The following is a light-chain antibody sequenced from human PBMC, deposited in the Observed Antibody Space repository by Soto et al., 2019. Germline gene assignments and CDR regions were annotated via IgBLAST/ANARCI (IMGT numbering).Light chain of an antibody. CDR2: SHN. CDR1: SSNIGSNT. Sequence: QSLLTQPPSASGTPGQRVIISCSGSSSNIGSNTVNWYQQLPGTAPKILIYSHNQRPSGVPDRFSGSQSGTSASLAINGLHSEDEADYYCATWDDRLDGYVFGTGTKLTVL. V-gene: IGLV1-44*01. CDR3: ATWDDRLDGYV. J-gene: IGLJ1*01.